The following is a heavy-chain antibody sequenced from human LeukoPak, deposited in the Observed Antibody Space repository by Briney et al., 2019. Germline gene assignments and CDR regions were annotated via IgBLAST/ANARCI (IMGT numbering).Heavy chain of an antibody. CDR3: TRCGYSYGYNWFDP. CDR2: IRSKAYGETT. D-gene: IGHD5-18*01. Sequence: GGSLRLSCTASGFIFGDYTMSWVRQAPGKGLEWVGFIRSKAYGETTQYAASVKGRFTISRDDSKRIVYLQMNSLKIEDTAVYYCTRCGYSYGYNWFDPWGQGTLVTVSS. J-gene: IGHJ5*02. V-gene: IGHV3-49*04. CDR1: GFIFGDYT.